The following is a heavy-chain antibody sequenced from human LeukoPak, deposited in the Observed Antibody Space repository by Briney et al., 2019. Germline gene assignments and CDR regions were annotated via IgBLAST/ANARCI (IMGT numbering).Heavy chain of an antibody. V-gene: IGHV3-21*01. D-gene: IGHD3-3*01. CDR1: GFTFSSYS. J-gene: IGHJ4*02. CDR3: ARLEDFWSGYYRGLDY. Sequence: GGSLRLSCAASGFTFSSYSMNWVRQAPGKGLEWVSSISSSSSYIYYADSVKGRFTISRDNAKNSLYLQMNSLRAEDTAVYYCARLEDFWSGYYRGLDYWGQGTLVTVSS. CDR2: ISSSSSYI.